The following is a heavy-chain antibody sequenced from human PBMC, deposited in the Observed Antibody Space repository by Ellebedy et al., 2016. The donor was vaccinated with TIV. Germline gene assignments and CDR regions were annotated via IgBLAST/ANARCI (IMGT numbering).Heavy chain of an antibody. CDR3: ARGFGWFDC. CDR2: FYTGGGT. J-gene: IGHJ4*02. CDR1: GFTVSDNY. D-gene: IGHD6-19*01. V-gene: IGHV3-53*04. Sequence: GESLKISXAASGFTVSDNYMSWVRQAPGKGLQWVSVFYTGGGTYYADSVKGRFTVSRHDSENTVYLQMNSLRVEDTAVYYCARGFGWFDCWGQGTLVTVSS.